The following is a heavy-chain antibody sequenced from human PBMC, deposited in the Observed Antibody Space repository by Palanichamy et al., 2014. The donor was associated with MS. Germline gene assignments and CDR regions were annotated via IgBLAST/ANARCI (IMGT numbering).Heavy chain of an antibody. CDR2: IWYDGSNK. CDR1: GFTFSHYG. V-gene: IGHV3-33*01. CDR3: VRDSQVTGPYYFDY. J-gene: IGHJ4*02. Sequence: QVQLVEVWGRAWSSLGRSLTVSCAASGFTFSHYGMHWVRQAPGKGLEWVAVIWYDGSNKYYADSVKGRFTISRDNSKNTLYLQMDSLRAEDTAVYYCVRDSQVTGPYYFDYWGQGILVIVSS. D-gene: IGHD2-21*02.